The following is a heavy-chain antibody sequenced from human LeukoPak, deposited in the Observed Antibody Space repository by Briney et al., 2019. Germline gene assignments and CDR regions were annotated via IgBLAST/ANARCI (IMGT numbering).Heavy chain of an antibody. CDR2: ISYDGSNK. Sequence: GGSLRLSCAASGFTFSSYAMHWVRQAPGKGLEWVAVISYDGSNKYYADSVKGRFTISRDNSKNTLYLQMNSLRAEDTAVYYCAREVEYSAEYFQHWGQGTLVTISS. D-gene: IGHD2-15*01. V-gene: IGHV3-30-3*01. J-gene: IGHJ1*01. CDR3: AREVEYSAEYFQH. CDR1: GFTFSSYA.